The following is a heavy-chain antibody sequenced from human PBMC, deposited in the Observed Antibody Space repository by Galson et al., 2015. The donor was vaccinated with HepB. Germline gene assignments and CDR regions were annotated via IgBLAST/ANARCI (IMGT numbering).Heavy chain of an antibody. CDR1: GGFISSSSYY. Sequence: SETLSLTCRVSGGFISSSSYYWGWIRQPPGKGLEWIGSIYYSGSTYYNPSLKSRVTISVDTSKNQFSLKLSSVTAADTAVYYCAGSVAGTGWFDPWGQGTLVTVSS. J-gene: IGHJ5*02. D-gene: IGHD1-7*01. V-gene: IGHV4-39*01. CDR2: IYYSGST. CDR3: AGSVAGTGWFDP.